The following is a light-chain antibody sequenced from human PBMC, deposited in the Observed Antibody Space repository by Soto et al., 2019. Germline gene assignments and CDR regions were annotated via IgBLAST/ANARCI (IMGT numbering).Light chain of an antibody. CDR2: GAS. Sequence: EIELTQSPGTLSLSPGESATLSCRFSQTTSPKYVAWYQQRRGLATRLLLYGASKRAAGIPDRFRGSGSGSEFSLTISGLEPEDFAVYFCQHFGSSPPVIFGQGTRLE. J-gene: IGKJ5*01. CDR3: QHFGSSPPVI. CDR1: QTTSPKY. V-gene: IGKV3-20*01.